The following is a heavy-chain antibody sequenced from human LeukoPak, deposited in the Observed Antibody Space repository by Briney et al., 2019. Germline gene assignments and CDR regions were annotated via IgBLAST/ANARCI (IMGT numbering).Heavy chain of an antibody. D-gene: IGHD2-2*01. Sequence: SETLSHTCTVSGLSIRSYYWSWLRQPAGKGLEWIGRIYTSGSTNYNPSLKSPVTMAVDTSKNQFSPKLSSVTAADTAVYYCASSRVEYQLHEWAPAYYFDYWGQGTLVTVSS. CDR2: IYTSGST. V-gene: IGHV4-4*07. CDR1: GLSIRSYY. J-gene: IGHJ4*02. CDR3: ASSRVEYQLHEWAPAYYFDY.